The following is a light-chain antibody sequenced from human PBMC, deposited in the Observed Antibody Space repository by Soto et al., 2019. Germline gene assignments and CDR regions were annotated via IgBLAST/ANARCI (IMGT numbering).Light chain of an antibody. J-gene: IGKJ1*01. CDR2: GAS. V-gene: IGKV3-20*01. CDR3: QQYGSSGT. CDR1: QIGSGNY. Sequence: LVLTQSPGTLSLSPWDSAALSCKASQIGSGNYLSWYQQKSGQAPRLLIYGASNRATGIPDRFSGSGSGTDFTLTISRLEPEDFAVYYCQQYGSSGTFGQGTKVDIK.